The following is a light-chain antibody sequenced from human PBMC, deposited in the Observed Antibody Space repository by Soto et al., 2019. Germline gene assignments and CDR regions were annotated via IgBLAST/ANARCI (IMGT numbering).Light chain of an antibody. V-gene: IGLV8-61*01. CDR1: SGSVSTSYY. CDR2: STN. Sequence: QAVVTQEPSFSVSPGGTVTLTCGLSSGSVSTSYYPSWYQQTPGQTPRTLMYSTNTRSSGVPDRFSGSILGNKAALTITGAQADDDSNYCCVLYMGGSWVFGGGTKLTVL. CDR3: VLYMGGSWV. J-gene: IGLJ3*02.